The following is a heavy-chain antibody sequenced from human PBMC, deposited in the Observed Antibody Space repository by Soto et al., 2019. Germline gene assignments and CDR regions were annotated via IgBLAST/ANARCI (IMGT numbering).Heavy chain of an antibody. Sequence: GGSLRLSCASYGFTVSSNYMSWVRQAPGKGLEWISIIYSAGNTYYADSVKGRFTISRDNSKNTLYLQMNSLGAEDTAVYYCARDFVVGGPTINYYYGMDVWGQGT. CDR3: ARDFVVGGPTINYYYGMDV. V-gene: IGHV3-66*01. J-gene: IGHJ6*02. D-gene: IGHD1-26*01. CDR1: GFTVSSNY. CDR2: IYSAGNT.